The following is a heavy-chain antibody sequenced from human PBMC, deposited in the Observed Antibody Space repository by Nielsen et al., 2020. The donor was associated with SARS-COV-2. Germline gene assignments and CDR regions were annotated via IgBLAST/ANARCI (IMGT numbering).Heavy chain of an antibody. Sequence: GESLKISCAASGFTFSSYSMHWVRQAPGKGLEWMAVISHDGSNNYYADSVKGRFTVSRDNSKNTVYLQMNSLRTEDTAVYYCAKEAPYYYYMDVWGKGTTVTVSS. CDR3: AKEAPYYYYMDV. J-gene: IGHJ6*03. V-gene: IGHV3-30*18. CDR1: GFTFSSYS. CDR2: ISHDGSNN.